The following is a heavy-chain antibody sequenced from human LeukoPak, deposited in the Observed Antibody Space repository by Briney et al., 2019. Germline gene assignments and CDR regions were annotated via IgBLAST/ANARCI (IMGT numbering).Heavy chain of an antibody. J-gene: IGHJ4*02. CDR1: GGSISSGDYY. CDR3: ARGFCTSTNCYIFDY. Sequence: SETLSLTCTVSGGSISSGDYYWSWIRQPPGKGLEWIGYIYYSGSTYYNPSLKSRVTISVDTSKNQFSLKLTSVTAADTAVYYCARGFCTSTNCYIFDYWGQGTLVTVSS. CDR2: IYYSGST. D-gene: IGHD2-2*02. V-gene: IGHV4-30-4*02.